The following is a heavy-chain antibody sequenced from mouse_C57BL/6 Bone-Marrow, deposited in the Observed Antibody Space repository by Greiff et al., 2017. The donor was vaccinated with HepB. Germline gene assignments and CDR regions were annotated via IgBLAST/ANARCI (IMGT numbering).Heavy chain of an antibody. CDR2: IHPNSGST. D-gene: IGHD1-1*01. V-gene: IGHV1-64*01. CDR1: GYTFTSYW. CDR3: ARPFITTVVVDWYFDV. J-gene: IGHJ1*03. Sequence: VQLQQSGAELVKPGASVKLSCKASGYTFTSYWMHWVQQRPGQGLEWIGMIHPNSGSTNYNEKFKSKATLTVDKSSSTAYMQLSSLTSEDSAVYYCARPFITTVVVDWYFDVWGTGTTVTVSS.